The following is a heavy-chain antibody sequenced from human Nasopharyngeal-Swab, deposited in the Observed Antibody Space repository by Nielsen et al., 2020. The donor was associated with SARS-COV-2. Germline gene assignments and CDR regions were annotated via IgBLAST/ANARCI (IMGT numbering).Heavy chain of an antibody. CDR1: GFIFSDSA. Sequence: GESLKLSCAASGFIFSDSAIHWFRQASGKGLDWVGRIRSKGNSYATAYAASVKGRFTISRDDSKNTAYLQMNSLITEDTAVYYCTRCGGSCYTGKDYWGQGTLVTVSS. V-gene: IGHV3-73*01. CDR2: IRSKGNSYAT. CDR3: TRCGGSCYTGKDY. J-gene: IGHJ4*02. D-gene: IGHD2-15*01.